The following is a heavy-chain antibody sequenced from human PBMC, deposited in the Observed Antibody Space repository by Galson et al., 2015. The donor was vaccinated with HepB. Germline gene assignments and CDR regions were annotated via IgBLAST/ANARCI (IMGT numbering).Heavy chain of an antibody. CDR3: ARGVYYYDSSGYYRHGILGWFDP. D-gene: IGHD3-22*01. CDR1: GGSFSGYY. Sequence: SETLSLTCAVYGGSFSGYYWSWIRQPPGKGLEWIGEINHSGSTNYNPSLKSRVTISVDTSKNQFSLKLSSVTAADTAVYYCARGVYYYDSSGYYRHGILGWFDPWGQGTLVTVSS. J-gene: IGHJ5*02. V-gene: IGHV4-34*01. CDR2: INHSGST.